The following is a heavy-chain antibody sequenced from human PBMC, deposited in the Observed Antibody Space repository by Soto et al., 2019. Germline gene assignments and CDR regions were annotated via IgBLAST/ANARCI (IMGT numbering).Heavy chain of an antibody. J-gene: IGHJ6*02. CDR2: INGYNGNT. Sequence: QVQLVQSGAEVKKPGASVKVSCKASGYTFTSHGITWVRQAPGQGLEWLGWINGYNGNTNYAQKLQGRVTMTTDTSTSTAYMELRSLRSDDTAVYYCARMGDVPYYYYGMDVWGQGTTVTVSS. D-gene: IGHD3-16*01. CDR3: ARMGDVPYYYYGMDV. V-gene: IGHV1-18*01. CDR1: GYTFTSHG.